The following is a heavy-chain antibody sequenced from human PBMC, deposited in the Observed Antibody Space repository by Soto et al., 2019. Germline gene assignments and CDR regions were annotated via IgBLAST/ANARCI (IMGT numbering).Heavy chain of an antibody. D-gene: IGHD4-17*01. J-gene: IGHJ6*02. CDR2: IIPIFGTA. V-gene: IGHV1-69*01. CDR1: GGTFSSYA. CDR3: PRDQTTVTSLGFYGMDV. Sequence: QVQLVQSGAEVKKPGSSVKVSCKASGGTFSSYAISWVRQAPGQGLEWMGGIIPIFGTANYAQKFQGRVTITADESTSTAYMELSSLRSEDTAVYYCPRDQTTVTSLGFYGMDVWGQGTTVTVSS.